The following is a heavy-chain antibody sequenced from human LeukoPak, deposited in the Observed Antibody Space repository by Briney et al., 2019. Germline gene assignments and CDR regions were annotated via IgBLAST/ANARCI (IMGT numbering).Heavy chain of an antibody. J-gene: IGHJ4*02. D-gene: IGHD2-2*01. V-gene: IGHV4-59*01. Sequence: PSETLSLTCTVSGGSISSYYWSWIRQPPGKGLEWIGYIYYSGSTNYNPSLKSRVTISVDTSKNQFSLKLSSVTAADTAVYYCARVSELLLFYFDYWGQGTLVTVSS. CDR3: ARVSELLLFYFDY. CDR2: IYYSGST. CDR1: GGSISSYY.